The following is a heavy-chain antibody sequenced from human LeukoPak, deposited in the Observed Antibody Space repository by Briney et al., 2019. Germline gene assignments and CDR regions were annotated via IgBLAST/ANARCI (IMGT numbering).Heavy chain of an antibody. Sequence: SETLSLTCTVSGGSISNNYWSWFRQPPGKGLEWIGYIYYSGSTNYNPSLKSRVTISVDTSKRQFSLKLSSVTAADPAVYYCASHKGFWGQGTLVTVSS. V-gene: IGHV4-59*01. CDR3: ASHKGF. J-gene: IGHJ4*02. CDR1: GGSISNNY. CDR2: IYYSGST.